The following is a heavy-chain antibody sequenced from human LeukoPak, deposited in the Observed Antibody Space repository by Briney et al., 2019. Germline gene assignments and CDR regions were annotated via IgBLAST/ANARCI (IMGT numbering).Heavy chain of an antibody. D-gene: IGHD6-19*01. V-gene: IGHV4-4*07. J-gene: IGHJ3*02. CDR3: ARDRAGSGWYDAFDI. CDR2: IYTSGST. CDR1: GGSISSYY. Sequence: SETLSPTCTVSGGSISSYYWSWIRQPAGKGQEWIVRIYTSGSTNYNPSLKSRVTMSVDTSKNQFSLKLSSVTAADTAVYYCARDRAGSGWYDAFDIWGQGTMVTVSS.